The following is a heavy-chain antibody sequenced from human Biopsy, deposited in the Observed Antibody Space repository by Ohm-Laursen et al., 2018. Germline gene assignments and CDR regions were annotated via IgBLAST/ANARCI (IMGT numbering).Heavy chain of an antibody. J-gene: IGHJ4*01. V-gene: IGHV1-46*01. Sequence: ASVKASCKASGYSFTSYYMHWVRQAPGQGLEWMGMINPSGSTTSYPQIFQGRVTMTRDTSKSSVYMELSSLRSADTAVYFCARNTGWYGDLYYFDYWGQGTLVTVSS. D-gene: IGHD6-19*01. CDR3: ARNTGWYGDLYYFDY. CDR1: GYSFTSYY. CDR2: INPSGSTT.